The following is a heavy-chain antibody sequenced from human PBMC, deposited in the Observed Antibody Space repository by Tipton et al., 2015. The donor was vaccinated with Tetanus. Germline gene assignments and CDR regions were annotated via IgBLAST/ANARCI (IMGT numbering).Heavy chain of an antibody. CDR1: GGSISSDGAY. Sequence: TLSLTCTVSGGSISSDGAYWSWIRQHPGEGLEWIGYISNTGSTSYNPSLQSRVSMSVDTSKNQFSLRLSSVTAADTAVYYCARIVRMGDFSFFDSWGLGTLVTVSS. V-gene: IGHV4-61*08. CDR3: ARIVRMGDFSFFDS. D-gene: IGHD3-16*01. J-gene: IGHJ4*02. CDR2: ISNTGST.